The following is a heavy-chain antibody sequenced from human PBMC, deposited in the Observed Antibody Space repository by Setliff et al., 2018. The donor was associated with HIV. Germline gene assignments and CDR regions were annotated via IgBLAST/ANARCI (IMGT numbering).Heavy chain of an antibody. CDR1: GYTFSDHY. CDR3: ARGTPLLRYFDWLFGPFDY. J-gene: IGHJ4*02. D-gene: IGHD3-9*01. CDR2: INPRSGGT. Sequence: ASVKVSCKTSGYTFSDHYIHWVRQAPGQGLEWMGWINPRSGGTKYVQKFQGRVTMTRDTSTSTVYMELSSLRSEDTAVYYCARGTPLLRYFDWLFGPFDYWGQGTLVTVSS. V-gene: IGHV1-2*02.